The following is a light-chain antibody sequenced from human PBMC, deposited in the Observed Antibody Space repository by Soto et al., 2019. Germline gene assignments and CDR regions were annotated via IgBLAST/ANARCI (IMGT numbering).Light chain of an antibody. J-gene: IGKJ1*01. CDR3: QQRSDWPWT. CDR2: DVS. V-gene: IGKV3D-20*02. Sequence: EIVLTQSPGTLSFSPGERLTLSCRTSQSLSSSFLAWYKQKPGQAPRLLVYDVSNRATGIPARFSGGGSGTEFTLTISNLEPEDFEVYYCQQRSDWPWTFGQGTKVDIK. CDR1: QSLSSSF.